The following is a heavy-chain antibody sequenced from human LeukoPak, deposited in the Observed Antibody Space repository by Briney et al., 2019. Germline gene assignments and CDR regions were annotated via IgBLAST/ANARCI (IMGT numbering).Heavy chain of an antibody. CDR1: GGSISSYY. CDR3: ARTFCDSTSCYRDFQN. J-gene: IGHJ1*01. CDR2: ISYSGSA. D-gene: IGHD2-2*02. Sequence: SETLSLTCSVSGGSISSYYWNWIRQPPGKGLEWIGGISYSGSAYYNPSLKSRVTISVDTSNNQFSLKVNSVTAADTAVYFCARTFCDSTSCYRDFQNWGQGTLIIVSS. V-gene: IGHV4-59*08.